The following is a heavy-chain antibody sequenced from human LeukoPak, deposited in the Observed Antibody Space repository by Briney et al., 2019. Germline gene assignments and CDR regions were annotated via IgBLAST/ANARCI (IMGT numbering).Heavy chain of an antibody. CDR2: IIPIFGTA. CDR1: GYTFTSYA. CDR3: ASGPLETHYYYYYYMDV. J-gene: IGHJ6*03. Sequence: SVKVSCKASGYTFTSYAISWVRQAPGQGLEWMGGIIPIFGTANYAQKFQGRVTITADESTSTAYMELSSLRSEDTAVYYCASGPLETHYYYYYYMDVWGKGTTVTISS. V-gene: IGHV1-69*13.